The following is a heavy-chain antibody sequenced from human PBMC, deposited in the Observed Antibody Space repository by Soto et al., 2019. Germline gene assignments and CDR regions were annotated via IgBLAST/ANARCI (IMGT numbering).Heavy chain of an antibody. CDR2: IYSSGST. CDR1: NGSISNSF. V-gene: IGHV4-59*01. J-gene: IGHJ5*02. Sequence: LSLTCTVSNGSISNSFWSWIRQPRGKGLEYIGYIYSSGSTNYNPSLKRRVTISVDTSKNQFSLRLRSVTAADTAVYYCARELTNYDILTGYYSGAIFDPWGQGTLVTVSS. CDR3: ARELTNYDILTGYYSGAIFDP. D-gene: IGHD3-9*01.